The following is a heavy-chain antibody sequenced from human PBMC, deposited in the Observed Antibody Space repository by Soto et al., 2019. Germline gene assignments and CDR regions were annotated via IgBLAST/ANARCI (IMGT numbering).Heavy chain of an antibody. D-gene: IGHD3-22*01. CDR3: ATDTYYYDSSGYGYYYGMDV. CDR2: IIPIFGTA. V-gene: IGHV1-69*13. Sequence: SVKVSCKASGGTFSSYAISWVRQAPGQGLEWMGGIIPIFGTANYAQKFQGRVTITADESTSTAYMELSSLRSEDTAVYYCATDTYYYDSSGYGYYYGMDVWGQGTTVTVAS. J-gene: IGHJ6*02. CDR1: GGTFSSYA.